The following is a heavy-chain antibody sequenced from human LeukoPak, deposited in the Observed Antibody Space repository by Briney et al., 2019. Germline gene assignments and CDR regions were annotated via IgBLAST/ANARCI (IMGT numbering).Heavy chain of an antibody. CDR2: INHSGST. CDR1: GGSFSGYY. CDR3: ARGLPYYYDSSGYYRA. J-gene: IGHJ5*02. D-gene: IGHD3-22*01. Sequence: SETLSLTCAVYGGSFSGYYWSWIRQPPGKGQEWIGEINHSGSTNYNPSLKSRVTISVDTSKNQFSLKLSSVTAADTAVYYCARGLPYYYDSSGYYRAWGQGTLVTVSS. V-gene: IGHV4-34*01.